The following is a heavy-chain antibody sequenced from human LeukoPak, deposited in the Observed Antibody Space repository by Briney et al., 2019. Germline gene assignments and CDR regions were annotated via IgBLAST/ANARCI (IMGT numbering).Heavy chain of an antibody. CDR3: ARDNFYDSSGYPGY. CDR1: GFTFSSYS. D-gene: IGHD3-22*01. CDR2: ISGSSSYI. V-gene: IGHV3-21*01. J-gene: IGHJ4*02. Sequence: GGSLRLSCAASGFTFSSYSMNWVRQAPGKGLEWVSSISGSSSYIYYADSVKGRFTISRDNAKNSLYLQMNSLRAEDTAVYYCARDNFYDSSGYPGYWGQGTLVTVSS.